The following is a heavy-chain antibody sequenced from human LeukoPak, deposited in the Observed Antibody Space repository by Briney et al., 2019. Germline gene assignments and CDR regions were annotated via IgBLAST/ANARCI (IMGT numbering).Heavy chain of an antibody. CDR1: GFTFSRAW. CDR2: IKEDGSED. Sequence: GGSLRLSCAASGFTFSRAWMSWLRQAPGKGLEWVANIKEDGSEDYYADSVKGRFAISKDNAKNSLYLQMNSLRAEDAAMYYCARDADGYEDWGQGTLVTVSS. CDR3: ARDADGYED. D-gene: IGHD5-18*01. V-gene: IGHV3-7*01. J-gene: IGHJ4*02.